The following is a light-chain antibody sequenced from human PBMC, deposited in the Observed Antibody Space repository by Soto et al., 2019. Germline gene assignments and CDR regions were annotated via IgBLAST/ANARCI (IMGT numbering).Light chain of an antibody. J-gene: IGKJ5*01. Sequence: DIQMTQSPSSLSASVGDRVTITCRASQSISSYLNWYQQKPGKAPKLLIYGASSLQSGVPSRFSGSGSVTECTLTISSLQPEDFATYYCQQSYSISITFGQGTRLEIK. CDR3: QQSYSISIT. CDR2: GAS. V-gene: IGKV1-39*01. CDR1: QSISSY.